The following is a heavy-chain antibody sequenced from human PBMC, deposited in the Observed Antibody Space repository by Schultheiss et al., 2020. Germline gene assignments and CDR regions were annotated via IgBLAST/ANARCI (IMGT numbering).Heavy chain of an antibody. CDR3: ARETKVGGHDY. Sequence: LSLTCAASGFTFSSYAMHWVRQAPGKGLEWVAVISYDGSNKYYADSVKGRFTISRDNSKNTLYLQMNSLRAEDTAVYYCARETKVGGHDYWGQGTLVTVSS. D-gene: IGHD1-26*01. CDR2: ISYDGSNK. V-gene: IGHV3-30-3*01. J-gene: IGHJ4*02. CDR1: GFTFSSYA.